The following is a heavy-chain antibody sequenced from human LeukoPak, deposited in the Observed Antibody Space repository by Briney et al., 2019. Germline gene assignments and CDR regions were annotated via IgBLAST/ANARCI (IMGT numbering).Heavy chain of an antibody. CDR1: EFTFSSLW. CDR2: ISGSGGST. J-gene: IGHJ3*02. D-gene: IGHD1-26*01. V-gene: IGHV3-23*01. CDR3: AKGLTEWELLSYDAFDI. Sequence: GGSLRLSCAASEFTFSSLWMSWVRQAPGKGLEWVSAISGSGGSTYYADSVKGPFTISRDNSKNTPYLQMNSLRAEDTAVYYCAKGLTEWELLSYDAFDIWGQGTMVTVSS.